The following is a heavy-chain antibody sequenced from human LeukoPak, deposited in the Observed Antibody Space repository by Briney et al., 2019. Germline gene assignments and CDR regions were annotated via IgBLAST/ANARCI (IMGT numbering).Heavy chain of an antibody. V-gene: IGHV3-30-3*01. Sequence: GGSLRLSCAASGFTFSSYVIHWVRQAPGKGLEWMAVISYDGSNKYYADSVKGRFTISRDNSKNTLYFQMNSLRAEDTAVYYCARERSGWYGVGYWGQGTLVTVSS. CDR3: ARERSGWYGVGY. J-gene: IGHJ4*02. CDR1: GFTFSSYV. D-gene: IGHD6-19*01. CDR2: ISYDGSNK.